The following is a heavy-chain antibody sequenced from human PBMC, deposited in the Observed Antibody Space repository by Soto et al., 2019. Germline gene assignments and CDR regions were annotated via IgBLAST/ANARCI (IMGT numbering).Heavy chain of an antibody. D-gene: IGHD1-1*01. V-gene: IGHV3-64*01. CDR2: ISSNGGST. Sequence: PGGSLRLSCAASGFTFSSYAIHWVRQAPGKGLEYVSAISSNGGSTYYANSVKGRFTISRDNSKNTLYLQMNSLRAEDTAVYYCARDNLEPAPPRYWGQGTLVTVSS. J-gene: IGHJ4*02. CDR3: ARDNLEPAPPRY. CDR1: GFTFSSYA.